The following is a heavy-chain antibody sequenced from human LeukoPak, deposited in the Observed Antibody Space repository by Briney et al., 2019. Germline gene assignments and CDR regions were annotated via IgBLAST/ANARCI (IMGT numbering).Heavy chain of an antibody. Sequence: GGSLRLSCTASGFTIGDYAMSWVRQAPGKGLEWVGFIRSKAYGGTTEYAASVKGRFTISRDDSKSIAYLQMNSLKTEDTAVYYCTLSHGVLYWGQGTLVTVSS. V-gene: IGHV3-49*04. D-gene: IGHD3-10*01. CDR2: IRSKAYGGTT. CDR3: TLSHGVLY. CDR1: GFTIGDYA. J-gene: IGHJ4*02.